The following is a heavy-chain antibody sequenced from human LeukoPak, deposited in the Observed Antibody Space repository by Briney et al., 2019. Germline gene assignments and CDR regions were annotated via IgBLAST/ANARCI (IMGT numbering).Heavy chain of an antibody. J-gene: IGHJ4*02. V-gene: IGHV3-33*03. CDR3: ATSRTFDY. Sequence: GRSLRLSYAASGFTFRSYAMHWVRQAPGEGLEWVAVIWFDGSNGYYADSVKGRFTISRDNAKNTVYLQMNSLRAEDTAVYYCATSRTFDYWGQGTLVTVSS. CDR2: IWFDGSNG. D-gene: IGHD1-1*01. CDR1: GFTFRSYA.